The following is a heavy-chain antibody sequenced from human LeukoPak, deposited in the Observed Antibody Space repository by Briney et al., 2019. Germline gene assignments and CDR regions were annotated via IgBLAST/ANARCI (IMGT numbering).Heavy chain of an antibody. Sequence: GASVKVSCKASGYTFTSYGISWVRQAPGQGLEWMGWISAYNGNTNYAQKLQGRVTMTTDTSTSTAYMELRSLRSDDTAVYYCARVRFWSGYYSGGPFDYWSQGTLVTVPS. CDR2: ISAYNGNT. D-gene: IGHD3-3*01. J-gene: IGHJ4*02. CDR1: GYTFTSYG. V-gene: IGHV1-18*01. CDR3: ARVRFWSGYYSGGPFDY.